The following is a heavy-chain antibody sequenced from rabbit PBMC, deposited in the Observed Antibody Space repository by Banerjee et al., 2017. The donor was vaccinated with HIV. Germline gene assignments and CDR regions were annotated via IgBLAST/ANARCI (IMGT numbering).Heavy chain of an antibody. CDR2: INTNSGNT. V-gene: IGHV1S45*01. Sequence: QEQLVESGGGLVQPEGSLTLTCKASGSDISSNAMCWVRQAPGKGLEWIACINTNSGNTVYATWAKGRFTISKTSWTTVTLQMTSLTAADTATYFCARDLAGVTGWNFNLWGPGTLVTVS. CDR3: ARDLAGVTGWNFNL. D-gene: IGHD4-1*01. J-gene: IGHJ4*01. CDR1: GSDISSNA.